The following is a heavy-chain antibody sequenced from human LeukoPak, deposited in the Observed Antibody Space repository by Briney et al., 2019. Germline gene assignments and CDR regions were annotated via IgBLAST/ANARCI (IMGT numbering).Heavy chain of an antibody. CDR1: GGSISGYY. V-gene: IGHV4-59*01. J-gene: IGHJ6*02. D-gene: IGHD6-13*01. Sequence: SETLSLTCTVSGGSISGYYWSWIRQPPGKGLEWIGYIYYSGSTNYNPSLKSRVTISVDTSKNQFSLKLSSVTAADTAVYYCAREPYSSSWYRQGYGMDVWGQGTTVTVSS. CDR2: IYYSGST. CDR3: AREPYSSSWYRQGYGMDV.